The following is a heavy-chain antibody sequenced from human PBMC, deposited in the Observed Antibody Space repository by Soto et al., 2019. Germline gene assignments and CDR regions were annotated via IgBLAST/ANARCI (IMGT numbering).Heavy chain of an antibody. CDR3: ARGDYGDSYYFYYYMDV. J-gene: IGHJ6*03. V-gene: IGHV4-34*01. D-gene: IGHD4-17*01. Sequence: SETLSLTCAVYGGSFSGYYWSWIRQPPGKGLEWIGEINHSGSTNYNPSLESRVTISVDPSKNQFSLKLSSVTAADTAMYYCARGDYGDSYYFYYYMDVRGRGTTVTVSS. CDR2: INHSGST. CDR1: GGSFSGYY.